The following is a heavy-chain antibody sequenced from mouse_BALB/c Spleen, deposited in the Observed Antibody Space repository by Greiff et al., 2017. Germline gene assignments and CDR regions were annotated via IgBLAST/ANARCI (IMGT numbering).Heavy chain of an antibody. Sequence: EVKLMESGGGLVQPGGSRKLSCAASGFTFSSFGMHWVRQAPEKGLEWVAYISSGSSTIYYADTVKGRFTISRDNPKNTLFLQMTSLRSEDTAMYYCAREDFYYWYFDVWGAGTTVTVSS. V-gene: IGHV5-17*02. CDR2: ISSGSSTI. J-gene: IGHJ1*01. CDR1: GFTFSSFG. CDR3: AREDFYYWYFDV.